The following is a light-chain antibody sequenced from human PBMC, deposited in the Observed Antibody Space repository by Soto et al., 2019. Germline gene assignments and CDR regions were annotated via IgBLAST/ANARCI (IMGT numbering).Light chain of an antibody. V-gene: IGKV3-20*01. CDR1: QSVSSSY. Sequence: EIVLTQSPGTLSLSPGERATLSCRASQSVSSSYLAWYQQKPGQAPRLLIYGASSRATGIPYRFSGSGSGTDVTLTISRLEPEDCAVYYCQQYGSSPYTFGQGTKLEIK. CDR2: GAS. CDR3: QQYGSSPYT. J-gene: IGKJ2*01.